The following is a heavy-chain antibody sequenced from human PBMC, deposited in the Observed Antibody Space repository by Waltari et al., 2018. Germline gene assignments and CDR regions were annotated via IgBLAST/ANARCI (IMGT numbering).Heavy chain of an antibody. J-gene: IGHJ4*02. D-gene: IGHD2-21*01. CDR1: GYTFTSYG. V-gene: IGHV1-18*01. CDR3: ARANKLYNDYCGGDCYDSYYFDY. CDR2: ISAYNGNT. Sequence: QVQLVQSGAEVKKPGASVKVSCKASGYTFTSYGISWVRQAPGQGLEWMGWISAYNGNTNYAQKLQGRVTMTTDTSTSTAYMELRSLRSDDTAVYYCARANKLYNDYCGGDCYDSYYFDYWGQGTLVTVSS.